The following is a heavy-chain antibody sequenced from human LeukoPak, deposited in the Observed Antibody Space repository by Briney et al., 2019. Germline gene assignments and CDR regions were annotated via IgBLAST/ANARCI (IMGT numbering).Heavy chain of an antibody. D-gene: IGHD3-10*01. J-gene: IGHJ4*02. Sequence: APVKVSCKASGYTFTDYYIHWVRQAPGQGLEWMGWINPNSGGTNYAQNFQGRVTMTRDTSISTAYMELSRLRSDDTAVYYCARDAEKYFGCCGFYRGCFGYWGQGTLVTGSS. CDR2: INPNSGGT. CDR3: ARDAEKYFGCCGFYRGCFGY. CDR1: GYTFTDYY. V-gene: IGHV1-2*02.